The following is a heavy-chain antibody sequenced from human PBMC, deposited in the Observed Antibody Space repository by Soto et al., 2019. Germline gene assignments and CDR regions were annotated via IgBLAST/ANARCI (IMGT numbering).Heavy chain of an antibody. CDR3: ASSLGYCSTTSCHHYYFDL. CDR1: GFTFSAHY. CDR2: TRNKANSYTT. J-gene: IGHJ4*02. Sequence: EVQLVESGGGLVQPGGSLRLSCAASGFTFSAHYMDWVRQDPGKGLEWVGRTRNKANSYTTEYAASVKGRFTISRDDSESSLYMQMNSPKTEDTAVYYCASSLGYCSTTSCHHYYFDLWGQGTLVTISS. V-gene: IGHV3-72*01. D-gene: IGHD2-2*01.